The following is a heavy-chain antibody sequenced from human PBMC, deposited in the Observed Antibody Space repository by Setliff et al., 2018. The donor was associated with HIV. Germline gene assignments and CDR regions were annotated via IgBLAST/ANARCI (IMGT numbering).Heavy chain of an antibody. J-gene: IGHJ6*03. Sequence: ASVKVSCKASGYTFTSYGISWVRQAPGQGLEWMGWISAYNGNTNYAQKLQGRVTMTTDTSTSTAYMELRSLRSDDTAVYYCARGFSGDYVFTGYMDVWGKVTTVTVSS. CDR2: ISAYNGNT. CDR3: ARGFSGDYVFTGYMDV. CDR1: GYTFTSYG. V-gene: IGHV1-18*04. D-gene: IGHD3-3*01.